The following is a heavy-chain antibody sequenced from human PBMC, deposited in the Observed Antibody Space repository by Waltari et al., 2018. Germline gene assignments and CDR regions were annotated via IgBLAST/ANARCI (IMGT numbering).Heavy chain of an antibody. CDR2: ISSSSSYI. CDR1: CFTFSTYS. D-gene: IGHD5-12*01. Sequence: EVQLVESGGGLVKPGGSLRLSCAASCFTFSTYSMNWVRQASGKGLEWVSSISSSSSYIYYADSVKGRFTISRDNAKNSLYLQMNSLRAEDTAVYYCAREEDGYKSFDYWGQGTLVTVSS. J-gene: IGHJ4*02. CDR3: AREEDGYKSFDY. V-gene: IGHV3-21*01.